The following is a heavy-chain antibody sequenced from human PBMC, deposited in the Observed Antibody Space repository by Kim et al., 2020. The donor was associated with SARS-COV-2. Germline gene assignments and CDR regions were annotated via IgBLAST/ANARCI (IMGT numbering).Heavy chain of an antibody. V-gene: IGHV3-23*01. CDR2: ISGSGGST. D-gene: IGHD3-3*01. CDR3: ANDNVPYYDFLSGYYFDY. J-gene: IGHJ4*02. Sequence: GGSLRLSCAASGFTFSSYAMSWVRQAPGKGLEWVSAISGSGGSTYYADSVKGRFTISRDNSKNTLYLQMNSLRAEDTAVYYCANDNVPYYDFLSGYYFDYWGQGTMVTVSS. CDR1: GFTFSSYA.